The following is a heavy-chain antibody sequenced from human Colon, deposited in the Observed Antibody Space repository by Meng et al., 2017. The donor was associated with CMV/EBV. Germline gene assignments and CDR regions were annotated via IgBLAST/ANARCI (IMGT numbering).Heavy chain of an antibody. D-gene: IGHD1-1*01. J-gene: IGHJ4*02. CDR2: IYSSGGT. CDR3: ARGTPTGTTEPDDY. CDR1: GFPVSTKY. V-gene: IGHV3-53*01. Sequence: AASGFPVSTKYMSWVRQAPGKGLEWVSVIYSSGGTYYADSVKGRFAISRDNSKNTLYLQMNSLRVEDTAVYYCARGTPTGTTEPDDYWGQGTLVTVSS.